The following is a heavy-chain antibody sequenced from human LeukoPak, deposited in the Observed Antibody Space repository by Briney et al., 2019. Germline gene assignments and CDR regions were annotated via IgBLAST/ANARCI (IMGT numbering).Heavy chain of an antibody. D-gene: IGHD4-17*01. CDR1: VGSINLYF. CDR2: IYYTGST. CDR3: ARGGDGNGDYNY. V-gene: IGHV4-59*01. J-gene: IGHJ4*02. Sequence: SSETLSLTCTVSVGSINLYFWSWIRQPPGKGLEWIGDIYYTGSTNYNPSLKSRVTISVDTSKNQFSLKLSSVTAADTAVYYCARGGDGNGDYNYWGQGTLVTVSS.